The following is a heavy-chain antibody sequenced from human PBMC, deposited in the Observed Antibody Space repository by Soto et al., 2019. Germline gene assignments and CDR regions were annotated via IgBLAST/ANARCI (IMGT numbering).Heavy chain of an antibody. CDR1: GFTFGDYY. Sequence: QERLVESGGGLVKPGGSLRLSCETSGFTFGDYYMSWIRQAPGRGLEWVSLISSTGTTIQYADSVKGRFTISRDNVRSTLFLMMNNLKSEDTAVYYCARDLRFVDIHYYFDSWGQGTLVTVSS. J-gene: IGHJ4*02. CDR2: ISSTGTTI. V-gene: IGHV3-11*01. CDR3: ARDLRFVDIHYYFDS. D-gene: IGHD3-10*01.